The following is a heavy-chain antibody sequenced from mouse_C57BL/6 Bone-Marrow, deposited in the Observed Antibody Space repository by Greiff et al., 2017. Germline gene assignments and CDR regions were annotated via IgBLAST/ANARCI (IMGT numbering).Heavy chain of an antibody. D-gene: IGHD1-1*02. CDR1: GYTFTSYW. V-gene: IGHV1-64*01. CDR3: AREEVATNFGV. CDR2: IHPNSGST. Sequence: QVQLQQPGAELVKPGASVKLSCKASGYTFTSYWMHWVKQRPGQGLEWIGMIHPNSGSTNYNETFKSKATLTVDKPASTAYMQRSSLTSEDSAVYDCAREEVATNFGVWGTGTTV. J-gene: IGHJ1*03.